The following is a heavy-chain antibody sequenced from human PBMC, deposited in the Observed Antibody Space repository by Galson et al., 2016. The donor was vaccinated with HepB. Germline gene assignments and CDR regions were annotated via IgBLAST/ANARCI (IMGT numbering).Heavy chain of an antibody. D-gene: IGHD3-10*01. Sequence: SLRLSCAASGFTFTDAWMTWVRQAPGKGLEWLGRIKSKTDSETIDYAAPVKGRFIISRDDSKNTLYLRMNSLKTEDTAIYSCATYGSGRNFDFWGQGTLVTVSS. V-gene: IGHV3-15*01. CDR1: GFTFTDAW. CDR2: IKSKTDSETI. J-gene: IGHJ4*02. CDR3: ATYGSGRNFDF.